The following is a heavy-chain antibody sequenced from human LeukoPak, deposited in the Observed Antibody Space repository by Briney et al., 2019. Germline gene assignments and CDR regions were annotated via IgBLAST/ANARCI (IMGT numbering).Heavy chain of an antibody. CDR3: AREDSVGATDY. D-gene: IGHD1-26*01. Sequence: GGSLRLSCAASGFTFSSYTMNWVRQAPGKGLEWVSYISSSGSTIYYADSVKGRFTISRDNAKNSLYLQMNSLRAEDTAVYYCAREDSVGATDYWGQGTLVTVSS. V-gene: IGHV3-48*04. CDR2: ISSSGSTI. J-gene: IGHJ4*02. CDR1: GFTFSSYT.